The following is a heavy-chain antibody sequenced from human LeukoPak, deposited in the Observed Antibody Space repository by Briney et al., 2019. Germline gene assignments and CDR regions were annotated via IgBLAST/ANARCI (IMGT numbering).Heavy chain of an antibody. Sequence: SETLSLTCAVNGGSFSDYFWSWIRQPPGKGLEWIGEINHSGSTNYNPSLKSRVTMSVDTSKNQFSLKLSSVTAADTAVYYCARVYSSSGYNWFDPWGQGTQVTVSS. CDR3: ARVYSSSGYNWFDP. J-gene: IGHJ5*02. CDR2: INHSGST. V-gene: IGHV4-34*01. CDR1: GGSFSDYF. D-gene: IGHD6-6*01.